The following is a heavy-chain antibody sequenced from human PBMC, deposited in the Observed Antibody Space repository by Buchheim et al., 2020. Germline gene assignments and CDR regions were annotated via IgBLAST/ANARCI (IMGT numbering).Heavy chain of an antibody. D-gene: IGHD2-8*01. CDR3: ARGKMAPTKFDN. CDR2: INHSGST. Sequence: QVQLQQWGAGLLKPSETLSLTCAVYGGSFSGYYWSWIRQPPGKGLEWIGEINHSGSTNYNPSLKSRVTISLDTAKNQLSLKLSSVTAADTAVYYCARGKMAPTKFDNWGQGTL. CDR1: GGSFSGYY. J-gene: IGHJ4*02. V-gene: IGHV4-34*01.